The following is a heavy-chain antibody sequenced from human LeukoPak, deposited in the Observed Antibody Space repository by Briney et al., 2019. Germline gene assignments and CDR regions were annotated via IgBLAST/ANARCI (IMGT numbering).Heavy chain of an antibody. J-gene: IGHJ3*02. V-gene: IGHV3-48*03. CDR2: ISSSGSDK. CDR3: ARRASGAFAI. CDR1: GFPFSDHE. Sequence: GGSLRLSCAASGFPFSDHEMNWVRQAPGKGLEWVSYISSSGSDKYYPDSVKGRFTISRDNAKNSLYLQMNCLRAEDTAVYYCARRASGAFAIWGQGTKVTVSS.